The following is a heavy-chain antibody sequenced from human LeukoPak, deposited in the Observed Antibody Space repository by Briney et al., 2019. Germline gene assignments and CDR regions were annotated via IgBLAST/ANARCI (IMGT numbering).Heavy chain of an antibody. D-gene: IGHD2-15*01. CDR2: ISGSGGST. Sequence: GGSLRLSCAASGFTFSSYAMSWVRQAPGKGLEWVSAISGSGGSTYYADSVKGRFTISRDNSKNTLYLQMNSLRVEDTAVYYCAKVQRYCSGGSCYYWFDPWGQGTLVTVSS. V-gene: IGHV3-23*01. J-gene: IGHJ5*02. CDR3: AKVQRYCSGGSCYYWFDP. CDR1: GFTFSSYA.